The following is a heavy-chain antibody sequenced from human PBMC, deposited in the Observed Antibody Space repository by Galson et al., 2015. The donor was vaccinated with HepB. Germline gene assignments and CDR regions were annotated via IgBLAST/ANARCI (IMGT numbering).Heavy chain of an antibody. CDR1: GGTFSSYA. D-gene: IGHD2-21*01. Sequence: SVKVSCKASGGTFSSYAISWVRQAPGQGLEWMGRIIPILGIANYAQKFQGRVTITADKSTSTAYMELSSLRSEDTAVYYCHCDYYYYYGMDVWGQGTTVTVSS. J-gene: IGHJ6*02. CDR3: HCDYYYYYGMDV. CDR2: IIPILGIA. V-gene: IGHV1-69*04.